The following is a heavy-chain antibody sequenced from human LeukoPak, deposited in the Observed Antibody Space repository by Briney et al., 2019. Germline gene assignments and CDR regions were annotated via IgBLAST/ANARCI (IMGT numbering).Heavy chain of an antibody. D-gene: IGHD4-11*01. Sequence: SETLTLTCTVSGASISSSTYFCGWIRQPPGKGLEWIGSIYYRGSTYYNPSLKSRATISVYTSKNQFSLNMRSVTAADTAVYYCARRTTSLLFDPCGQGTLVSVSS. CDR1: GASISSSTYF. CDR3: ARRTTSLLFDP. V-gene: IGHV4-39*01. J-gene: IGHJ5*02. CDR2: IYYRGST.